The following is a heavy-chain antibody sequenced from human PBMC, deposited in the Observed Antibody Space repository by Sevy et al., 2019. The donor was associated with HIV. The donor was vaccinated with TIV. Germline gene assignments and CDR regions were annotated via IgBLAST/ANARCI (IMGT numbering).Heavy chain of an antibody. Sequence: ASVKVSCKVSGYTLTELSMHWVRQAPGKGLEWMGGFDPEDGETIYAQKFQGRVTMTEDTSTDTAYMELNSLGSEDTAVYYCATGRETSIAAAGGYYYGMDVWGQGTTVTVSS. D-gene: IGHD6-13*01. V-gene: IGHV1-24*01. J-gene: IGHJ6*02. CDR3: ATGRETSIAAAGGYYYGMDV. CDR1: GYTLTELS. CDR2: FDPEDGET.